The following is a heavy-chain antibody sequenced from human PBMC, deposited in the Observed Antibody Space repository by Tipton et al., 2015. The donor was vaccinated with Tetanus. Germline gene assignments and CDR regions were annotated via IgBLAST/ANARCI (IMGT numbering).Heavy chain of an antibody. CDR2: IYYSGST. J-gene: IGHJ6*02. CDR1: GASISSGGYY. D-gene: IGHD3-9*01. V-gene: IGHV4-31*03. Sequence: TLSLTCTVSGASISSGGYYWSWIRQHPGKGLEWVGYIYYSGSTYYNPSLKSRVTISVDTSKNQFSLKLSSVTAADTAVYYCARAEVNFTTAPPGYYNVYYYYGMDVWGQGTTVTVSS. CDR3: ARAEVNFTTAPPGYYNVYYYYGMDV.